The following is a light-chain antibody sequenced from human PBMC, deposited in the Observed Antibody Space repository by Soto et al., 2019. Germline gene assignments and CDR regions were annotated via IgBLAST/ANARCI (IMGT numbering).Light chain of an antibody. CDR1: SSNIGRNT. J-gene: IGLJ2*01. V-gene: IGLV1-44*01. CDR2: NNY. Sequence: QSVLTQPPSASGTPGQRVTISCAGSSSNIGRNTVNWYHQLPGAAPKLLIYNNYQRPSGVPDRFSGSKSGTSASLAISGLQSEDEADYYCAAWDDSLNGHVVLGGGTKLTVL. CDR3: AAWDDSLNGHVV.